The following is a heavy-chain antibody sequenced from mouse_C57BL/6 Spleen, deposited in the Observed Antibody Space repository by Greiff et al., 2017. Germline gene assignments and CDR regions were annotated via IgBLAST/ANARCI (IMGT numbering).Heavy chain of an antibody. CDR2: IDPENGDT. D-gene: IGHD2-4*01. J-gene: IGHJ3*01. CDR3: TTWDYERPWFAY. Sequence: VQLKESGAELVRPGASVKLSCTASGFNIKDDYMHWVKQRPEQGLEWIGWIDPENGDTEYASKFQGKATITADTYSNTAYLQLSSLTSEDTAVYYCTTWDYERPWFAYWGQGTLVTVSA. CDR1: GFNIKDDY. V-gene: IGHV14-4*01.